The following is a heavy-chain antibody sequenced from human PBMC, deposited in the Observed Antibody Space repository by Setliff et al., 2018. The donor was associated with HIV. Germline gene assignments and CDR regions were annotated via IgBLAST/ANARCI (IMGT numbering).Heavy chain of an antibody. CDR2: ISGRGGNT. Sequence: PGGSLRLSCAASGFTFSSYAMSWVRQAPGKGLEWVSVISGRGGNTFYADSVKGRLTITRDNSKNTLYLQMNSLRAEDTAVYYCAKDRPSILGYMDVWGKGTTVTVSS. D-gene: IGHD3-16*01. CDR3: AKDRPSILGYMDV. CDR1: GFTFSSYA. V-gene: IGHV3-23*01. J-gene: IGHJ6*03.